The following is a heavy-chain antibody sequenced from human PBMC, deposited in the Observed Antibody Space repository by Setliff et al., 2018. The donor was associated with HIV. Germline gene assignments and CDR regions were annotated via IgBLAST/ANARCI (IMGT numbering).Heavy chain of an antibody. CDR3: ARVGGDSGGFYYYMDV. D-gene: IGHD2-15*01. Sequence: PSETLSLTCTVSGGSISSSSYYWGWIRQPPGKGLEWIGYIYNSGTTNYNPSLKSRLTISVDTSKNQFSLKLSSVTAADTAVYYCARVGGDSGGFYYYMDVWGKGTTVTVSS. J-gene: IGHJ6*03. V-gene: IGHV4-61*05. CDR1: GGSISSSSYY. CDR2: IYNSGTT.